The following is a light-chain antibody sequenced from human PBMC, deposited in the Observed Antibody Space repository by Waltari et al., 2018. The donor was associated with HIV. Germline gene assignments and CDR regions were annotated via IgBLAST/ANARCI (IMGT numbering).Light chain of an antibody. J-gene: IGLJ1*01. CDR2: QAS. CDR1: KLGDKY. V-gene: IGLV3-1*01. CDR3: QAWDSSTYV. Sequence: SYELTQPPSVYVSPGQTASITCSGDKLGDKYACWYQQKPGQSPVLVIYQASKRPSGIPERFSGSNSGNTATLTISGTQAMDEADYYCQAWDSSTYVFGTGTKVTVL.